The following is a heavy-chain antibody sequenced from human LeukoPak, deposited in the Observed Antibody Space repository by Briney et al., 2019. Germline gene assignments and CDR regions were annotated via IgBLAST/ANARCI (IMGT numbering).Heavy chain of an antibody. CDR2: IKQDGSEK. Sequence: GGSLRLSCAASGFTFSSYWMSWVRQAPGKGLEWVAHIKQDGSEKYYVDSVKGRFTISRDNAKNSLYLQMNSLRAEDTAVYYCARGLWGGQYTIFGVVTNYYFDYWGQGTLVTVSS. CDR1: GFTFSSYW. CDR3: ARGLWGGQYTIFGVVTNYYFDY. D-gene: IGHD3-3*01. J-gene: IGHJ4*02. V-gene: IGHV3-7*01.